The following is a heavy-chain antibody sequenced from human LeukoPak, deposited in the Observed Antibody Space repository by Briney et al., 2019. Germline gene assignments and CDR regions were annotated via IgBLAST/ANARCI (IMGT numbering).Heavy chain of an antibody. Sequence: GGSLRLSCVASGLTFGAYAMNWVRQAPGKGLEWVANIKQDGSEKYYVDSVKGRFTISRDNAKNSLYLQMNSLRAEDTAVYYCARGGGSRNRSFGWGQGTLVTVSS. CDR3: ARGGGSRNRSFG. J-gene: IGHJ4*02. CDR2: IKQDGSEK. D-gene: IGHD3-16*01. V-gene: IGHV3-7*01. CDR1: GLTFGAYA.